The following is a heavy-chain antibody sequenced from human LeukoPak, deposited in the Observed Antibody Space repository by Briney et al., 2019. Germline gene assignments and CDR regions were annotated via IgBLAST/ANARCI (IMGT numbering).Heavy chain of an antibody. J-gene: IGHJ4*02. D-gene: IGHD5-12*01. CDR3: AREGYSGYGSFDY. CDR2: IYYSGST. CDR1: GGSISSHY. V-gene: IGHV4-59*11. Sequence: SETLSLTCTVSGGSISSHYWSWIRQPPGKGLEWIGYIYYSGSTNYNPSLKSRVTISVDTSKNQFSLKLSSVTAADTAVYYCAREGYSGYGSFDYWGQGTLVTVSS.